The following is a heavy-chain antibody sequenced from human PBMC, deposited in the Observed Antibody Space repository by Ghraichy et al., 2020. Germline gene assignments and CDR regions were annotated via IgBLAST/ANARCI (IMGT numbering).Heavy chain of an antibody. J-gene: IGHJ4*02. D-gene: IGHD1-1*01. Sequence: GESLNISCAASGFSFSSHEMTWVRQAPGKGLEWISSLGSSGESTYYADSVKGRFTISRDNSKNTMYLQMNSLSAGDTAVYYCAKLAYNWNDDDYWGQGTLVTGSS. CDR1: GFSFSSHE. CDR2: LGSSGEST. V-gene: IGHV3-23*01. CDR3: AKLAYNWNDDDY.